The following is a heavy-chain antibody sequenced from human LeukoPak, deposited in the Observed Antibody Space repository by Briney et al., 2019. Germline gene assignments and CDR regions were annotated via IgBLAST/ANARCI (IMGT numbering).Heavy chain of an antibody. CDR1: GGTFSSYA. J-gene: IGHJ3*02. V-gene: IGHV1-69*04. CDR3: ARANARDAFDI. Sequence: GASVKVSFKASGGTFSSYAISWVRQAPGQGLEWMGRIIPILGIANYAQKFQGRVTITADKSTSTAYMELSSLRSEDTAVYYCARANARDAFDIWGQGTMVTVS. CDR2: IIPILGIA.